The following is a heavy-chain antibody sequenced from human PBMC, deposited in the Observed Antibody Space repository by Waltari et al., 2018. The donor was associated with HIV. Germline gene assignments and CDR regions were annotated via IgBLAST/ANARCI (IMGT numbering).Heavy chain of an antibody. Sequence: EVQLVESGGGLVKPGGSLRLSCAASGFTFSSYSMNWVRQAPGKGLAWVSSISSSSSYIYYADSVKGRFTISRDNAKNSLYLQMNSLRAEDTAVYYCARDLGTLVFNLRIAVAGTGTDAFDIWGQGTMVTVSS. V-gene: IGHV3-21*01. CDR3: ARDLGTLVFNLRIAVAGTGTDAFDI. CDR2: ISSSSSYI. CDR1: GFTFSSYS. D-gene: IGHD6-19*01. J-gene: IGHJ3*02.